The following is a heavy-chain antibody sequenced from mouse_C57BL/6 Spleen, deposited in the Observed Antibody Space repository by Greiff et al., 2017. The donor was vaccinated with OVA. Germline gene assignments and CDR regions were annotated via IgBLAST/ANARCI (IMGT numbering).Heavy chain of an antibody. CDR3: ARDSSGPAWFAY. CDR2: ISYSGST. D-gene: IGHD3-2*02. J-gene: IGHJ3*01. V-gene: IGHV3-1*01. Sequence: EVQRVESGPGMVKPSQSLSLTCTVTGYSITSGYDWHWIRHFPGNQLEWMGYISYSGSTNYNPSLKSRISITHDTSKNHFFLKLNSVTTEDTATYYCARDSSGPAWFAYWGQGTLVTVSA. CDR1: GYSITSGYD.